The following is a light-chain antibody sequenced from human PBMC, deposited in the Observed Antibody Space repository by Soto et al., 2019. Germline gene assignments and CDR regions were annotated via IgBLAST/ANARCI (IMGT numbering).Light chain of an antibody. V-gene: IGKV3-20*01. CDR1: QSVSSNY. CDR3: QQYANSPFT. J-gene: IGKJ2*01. Sequence: EIVLTQSPGTLPLSPGERATLSCRASQSVSSNYLVWYQQKPGQAPRPLIYGASSRATGIPDRFSGSGSGTDFTLTISRLEPEEFAGYYCQQYANSPFTFGQGTKLEIK. CDR2: GAS.